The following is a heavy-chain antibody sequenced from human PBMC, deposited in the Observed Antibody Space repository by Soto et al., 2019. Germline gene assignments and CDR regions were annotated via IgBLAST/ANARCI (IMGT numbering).Heavy chain of an antibody. CDR1: GGSISSSNSYY. J-gene: IGHJ4*02. D-gene: IGHD1-26*01. Sequence: SETLSLTCTLSGGSISSSNSYYWGWIRQPPGNGLEWIGSMSYRGSTYYNPSLKSRVTISVDTSKNQFSLKLSSVTAADTAVYYCARCEGATPDYWGRGPRVTASS. CDR2: MSYRGST. V-gene: IGHV4-39*07. CDR3: ARCEGATPDY.